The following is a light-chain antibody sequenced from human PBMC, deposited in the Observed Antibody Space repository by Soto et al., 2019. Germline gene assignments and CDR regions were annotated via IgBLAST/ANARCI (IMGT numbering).Light chain of an antibody. CDR1: SSDVGLYDY. Sequence: QSVLTQPASVSGSPGQSITISCTGTSSDVGLYDYVSWYQQHPGKAPQLMIYAVSNRPSGVSNRFSASKSGNTASLFISGRQAEDEADYYCSSYTSDRSYVFXSGT. CDR2: AVS. V-gene: IGLV2-14*01. J-gene: IGLJ1*01. CDR3: SSYTSDRSYV.